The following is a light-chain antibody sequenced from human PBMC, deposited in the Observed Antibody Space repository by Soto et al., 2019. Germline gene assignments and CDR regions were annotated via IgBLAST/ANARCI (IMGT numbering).Light chain of an antibody. CDR1: NSYIGTYDL. J-gene: IGLJ1*01. V-gene: IGLV2-23*01. Sequence: QSALTQPAAVSWSPGQSITISCIGSNSYIGTYDLISWDRQHPDKVPKRLIYEGSRRPSVISNRFSGSESGNTASLTISGLQAEDEADYYCYSKARGSSVVFGTGTKGTVL. CDR3: YSKARGSSVV. CDR2: EGS.